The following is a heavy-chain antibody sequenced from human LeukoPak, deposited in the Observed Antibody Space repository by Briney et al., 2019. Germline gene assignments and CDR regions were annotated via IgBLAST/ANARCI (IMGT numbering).Heavy chain of an antibody. CDR2: INPNSGGT. D-gene: IGHD5-18*01. Sequence: GASVKVSCKASGYTFTGYYMHWVRQAPGQGLEWMGWINPNSGGTNYAQKFQGWVTMTRDTSISTAYMELSRLRSDDTAVYYCARAWIPGPGGYFDYWGQGTLVTVSS. CDR1: GYTFTGYY. V-gene: IGHV1-2*04. CDR3: ARAWIPGPGGYFDY. J-gene: IGHJ4*02.